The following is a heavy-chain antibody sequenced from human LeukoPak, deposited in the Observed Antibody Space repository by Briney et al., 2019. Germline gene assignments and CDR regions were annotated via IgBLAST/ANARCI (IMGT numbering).Heavy chain of an antibody. J-gene: IGHJ4*02. Sequence: SQTLSLTCTVSGGSVSSTSYYWSWIRQPPGKGLEWIGYIYYSGSTNYNPSLKSRVTISVDTSKNQFSLKLSSVTAADTAVYYCARGTISSSWYDYWGQGTLVTVSS. CDR2: IYYSGST. CDR1: GGSVSSTSYY. CDR3: ARGTISSSWYDY. D-gene: IGHD6-13*01. V-gene: IGHV4-61*01.